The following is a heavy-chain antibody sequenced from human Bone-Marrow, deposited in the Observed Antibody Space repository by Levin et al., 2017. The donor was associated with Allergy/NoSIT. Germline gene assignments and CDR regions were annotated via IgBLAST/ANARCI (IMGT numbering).Heavy chain of an antibody. CDR1: GFTISSNY. Sequence: PGGSLRLSCAASGFTISSNYMSWVRQAPGKGLEWVSVIYSDGRRYYADSVKGRFTISRDNSKSTVYLQMNSLRVEDTAVYYCARVYPNYYESSGHYFESWGQGTLVTVSS. CDR3: ARVYPNYYESSGHYFES. CDR2: IYSDGRR. J-gene: IGHJ4*02. V-gene: IGHV3-53*01. D-gene: IGHD3-22*01.